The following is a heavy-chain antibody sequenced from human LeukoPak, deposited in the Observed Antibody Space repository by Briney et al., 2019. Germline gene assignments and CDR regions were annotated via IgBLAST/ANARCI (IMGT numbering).Heavy chain of an antibody. D-gene: IGHD1-1*01. V-gene: IGHV1-18*01. J-gene: IGHJ6*03. CDR3: ARDLERYPISGNDRYYYYYCMDV. CDR2: ISTDSGNT. Sequence: ASVKVSCKASGYTFTTNGISWVRQAPGQGLEWMGWISTDSGNTNYAPKLQDRVTLTTDTSTSTAYMELRSLRSDDTAVYFCARDLERYPISGNDRYYYYYCMDVWGKGTTVTVSS. CDR1: GYTFTTNG.